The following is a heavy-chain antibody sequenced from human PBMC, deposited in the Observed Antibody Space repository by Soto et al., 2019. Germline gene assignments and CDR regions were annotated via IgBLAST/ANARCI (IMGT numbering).Heavy chain of an antibody. CDR1: GDSVSSNSAA. D-gene: IGHD3-3*01. CDR2: TYYRSKWYN. CDR3: ARDWYDFWSGFPARYYGMDV. J-gene: IGHJ6*02. V-gene: IGHV6-1*01. Sequence: PSQTLSLTCAISGDSVSSNSAAWNWIRQSPSRGLEWLGRTYYRSKWYNDYAVSVKSRITINPDTSKNQFSLQLNSVTPEDTAVYYRARDWYDFWSGFPARYYGMDVWGQGTTVTVSS.